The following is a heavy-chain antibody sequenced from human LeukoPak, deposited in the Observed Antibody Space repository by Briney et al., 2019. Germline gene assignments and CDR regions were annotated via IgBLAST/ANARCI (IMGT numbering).Heavy chain of an antibody. CDR3: ARGSCSGGTPYYYYYGMDV. CDR1: GGTFSSYA. V-gene: IGHV1-69*13. Sequence: ASVKVSCKASGGTFSSYAISWVRQAPGQGLEWMGGTIPIFGTANYAQKFQGRVTITADESTSTAYMELSSLRSEDTAVYYCARGSCSGGTPYYYYYGMDVWGQGTTVTVSS. J-gene: IGHJ6*02. CDR2: TIPIFGTA. D-gene: IGHD2-15*01.